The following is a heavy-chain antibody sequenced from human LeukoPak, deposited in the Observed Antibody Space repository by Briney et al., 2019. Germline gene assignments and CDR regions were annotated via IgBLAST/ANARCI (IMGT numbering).Heavy chain of an antibody. Sequence: GGTLRLSCAASGFTFSSHGMNWVRQAPGKGLEWVSSISSSSSYIYYADSVKGRFTISRDNAKNSLYLQMNSLRAEDTAVYYCARERNGQGEYYFDYWGQGTLVTVSS. CDR1: GFTFSSHG. D-gene: IGHD3-16*01. J-gene: IGHJ4*02. CDR2: ISSSSSYI. V-gene: IGHV3-21*01. CDR3: ARERNGQGEYYFDY.